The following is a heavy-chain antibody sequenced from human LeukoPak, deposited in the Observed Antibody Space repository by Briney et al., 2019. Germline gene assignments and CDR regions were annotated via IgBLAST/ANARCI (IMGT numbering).Heavy chain of an antibody. CDR1: GFTFDDYA. V-gene: IGHV3-9*01. Sequence: AGGSLRLSCAGSGFTFDDYAMHWVRQAPGKGLEWVSGVSYNSDTIAYADSVKGRFTISRDNAKNSLYLQMNSLRAEDTALYYCAKDYCGGDCYSGWYLDLWGRGTLVTVSS. J-gene: IGHJ2*01. CDR3: AKDYCGGDCYSGWYLDL. CDR2: VSYNSDTI. D-gene: IGHD2-21*02.